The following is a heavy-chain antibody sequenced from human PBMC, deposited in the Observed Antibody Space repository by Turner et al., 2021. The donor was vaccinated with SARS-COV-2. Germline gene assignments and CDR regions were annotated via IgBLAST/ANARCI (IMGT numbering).Heavy chain of an antibody. CDR3: ARHPLNYDFWSGYYYYGMDV. D-gene: IGHD3-3*01. Sequence: QVQLQESCPGLVKPSETLSLPCTVSGSSISSYYWSWIRQPPGKGLEWSGYIYYSGSTNYNPSLKSRVTISVDTSKNQFSLKLSSVTAADTAVYYCARHPLNYDFWSGYYYYGMDVWGQGTTVTVSS. J-gene: IGHJ6*02. V-gene: IGHV4-59*08. CDR2: IYYSGST. CDR1: GSSISSYY.